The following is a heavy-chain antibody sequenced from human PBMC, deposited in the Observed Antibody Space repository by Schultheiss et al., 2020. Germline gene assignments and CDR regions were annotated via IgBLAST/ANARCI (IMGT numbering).Heavy chain of an antibody. CDR2: ISYDGSNK. J-gene: IGHJ4*02. Sequence: GGSLRLSCAASGFTFDDYAMHWVRQAPGKGLEWVAVISYDGSNKYYADSVKGRFTISRDNSRDTLYLQMNSLRAEDTAVYYCARAQLGIRTYYFDYWGQGTLVTVSS. V-gene: IGHV3-30*03. D-gene: IGHD7-27*01. CDR3: ARAQLGIRTYYFDY. CDR1: GFTFDDYA.